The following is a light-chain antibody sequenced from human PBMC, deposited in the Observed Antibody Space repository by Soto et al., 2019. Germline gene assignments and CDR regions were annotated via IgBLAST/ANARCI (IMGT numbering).Light chain of an antibody. CDR2: GAS. CDR3: QEANTFPVT. CDR1: QGVNSW. V-gene: IGKV1D-12*01. J-gene: IGKJ3*01. Sequence: DIQMTQSPSSVSASIGDTVTITCRASQGVNSWLAWYQQKPGKAPKLLIYGASSLQSGVPSRFSGSGSGTDFTLNISSLQPEDVATYYCQEANTFPVTFGPGTKVDIK.